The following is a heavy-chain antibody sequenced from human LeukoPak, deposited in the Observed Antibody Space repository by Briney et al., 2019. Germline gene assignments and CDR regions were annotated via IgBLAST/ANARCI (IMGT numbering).Heavy chain of an antibody. V-gene: IGHV5-10-1*01. CDR2: IDLSDSYT. D-gene: IGHD2-15*01. J-gene: IGHJ4*02. CDR1: GYSFTSYW. CDR3: AGQAGSSWDPFDY. Sequence: GESLRISCKGSGYSFTSYWINWVRQMPGKGLEWMGRIDLSDSYTIYSPSFQGHVTISADKSIRTAYLQWSSLKASETAMYYCAGQAGSSWDPFDYWGQGTLVTVSS.